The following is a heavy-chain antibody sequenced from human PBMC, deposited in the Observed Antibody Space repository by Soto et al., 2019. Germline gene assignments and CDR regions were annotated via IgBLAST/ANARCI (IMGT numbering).Heavy chain of an antibody. J-gene: IGHJ4*02. CDR3: AKDVRVGYSLGY. CDR1: GFTFSYYG. CDR2: ISYDGSNK. V-gene: IGHV3-30*18. D-gene: IGHD2-8*02. Sequence: QVQLVESGGGVVQPGRSLRLSCAASGFTFSYYGMHWVRQAPGKGLEWVAVISYDGSNKSYADSVKGRFNISRDNSKNTLYLQMNSLGAENTAVYYCAKDVRVGYSLGYWGQGNLVTVSS.